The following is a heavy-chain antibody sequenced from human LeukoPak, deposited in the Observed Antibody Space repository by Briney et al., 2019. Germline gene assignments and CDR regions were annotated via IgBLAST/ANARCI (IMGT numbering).Heavy chain of an antibody. D-gene: IGHD1-14*01. V-gene: IGHV3-30*02. J-gene: IGHJ4*02. Sequence: GSLRLSCAASGFTFSSYGMHWVRQAPGKGLEWVAFIRYDGSNKYYADSVKGRFTISRDNSKNTLYLQMNSLRAEDTAVYYCAKPGVTTPAFDYWGQGTLVTVSS. CDR2: IRYDGSNK. CDR3: AKPGVTTPAFDY. CDR1: GFTFSSYG.